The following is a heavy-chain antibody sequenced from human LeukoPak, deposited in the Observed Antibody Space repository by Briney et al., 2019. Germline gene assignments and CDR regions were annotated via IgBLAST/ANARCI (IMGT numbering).Heavy chain of an antibody. J-gene: IGHJ4*02. V-gene: IGHV3-21*01. Sequence: GGSLRLSCAASGFTFSSYTMNWVRQAPGKGPEWVSSITSSSSYIYYADSVKGRFTISRDNARNSLYLQMNSLRAEDTAVYYCAKSSYYYDSSGHIDYWGQGTLVTVSS. CDR1: GFTFSSYT. D-gene: IGHD3-22*01. CDR3: AKSSYYYDSSGHIDY. CDR2: ITSSSSYI.